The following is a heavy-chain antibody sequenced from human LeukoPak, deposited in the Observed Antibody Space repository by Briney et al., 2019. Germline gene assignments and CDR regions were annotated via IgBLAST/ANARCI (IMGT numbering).Heavy chain of an antibody. V-gene: IGHV5-10-1*01. Sequence: GESLKISCKGSGYSFTSYRISWVRQMPGKGLEWMGRIDPSDSYTNYSPSFQGHVTISADKSISTAYLQWSSLKASDTAMYYCARIVRGYSYGPPDYYFDYWGQGTLVTVSS. CDR2: IDPSDSYT. CDR3: ARIVRGYSYGPPDYYFDY. D-gene: IGHD5-18*01. CDR1: GYSFTSYR. J-gene: IGHJ4*02.